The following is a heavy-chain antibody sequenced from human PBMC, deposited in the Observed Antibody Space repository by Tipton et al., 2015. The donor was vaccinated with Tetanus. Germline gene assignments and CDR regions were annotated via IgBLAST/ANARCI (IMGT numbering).Heavy chain of an antibody. CDR2: ISQTGDT. CDR1: GGSLSGYH. D-gene: IGHD2-15*01. V-gene: IGHV4-34*01. Sequence: TLSLTCAVAGGSLSGYHWSWIRQAPGKGLEWIGEISQTGDTKYNPSLKSRVTMSVDTSKNQFSLKLNSVTAADTAVYYCARVEEGYCSGGTCYFADWGRGTLVTVSS. J-gene: IGHJ4*02. CDR3: ARVEEGYCSGGTCYFAD.